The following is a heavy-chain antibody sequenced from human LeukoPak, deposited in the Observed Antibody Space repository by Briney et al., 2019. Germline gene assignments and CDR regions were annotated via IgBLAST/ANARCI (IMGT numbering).Heavy chain of an antibody. J-gene: IGHJ6*04. CDR1: GFTFSSYA. CDR3: ANGLWQQLPH. Sequence: GGSLRLPCAASGFTFSSYAMHWVRQAPGKGLEWVAVISYDGSNKYYADSVKGRFTISRDNSKNTLYLQMNSLRAEDTAVYYCANGLWQQLPHWGKGTTVTVSS. D-gene: IGHD6-13*01. V-gene: IGHV3-30-3*01. CDR2: ISYDGSNK.